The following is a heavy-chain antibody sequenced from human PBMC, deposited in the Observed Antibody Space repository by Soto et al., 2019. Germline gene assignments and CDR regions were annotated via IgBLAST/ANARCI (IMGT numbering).Heavy chain of an antibody. J-gene: IGHJ3*02. Sequence: QVQLQESGPGLVKPSQTLSLTCTVSGGSISSGGYYWSWIRQHPGKGLEWIGYIYYSGSTYYNPSLKSRVTISVDTSKNQFSLKLISVTAADTAVYYCARVDYGDYVGDDAFDIWGQGTMVTVSS. CDR3: ARVDYGDYVGDDAFDI. D-gene: IGHD4-17*01. V-gene: IGHV4-31*03. CDR2: IYYSGST. CDR1: GGSISSGGYY.